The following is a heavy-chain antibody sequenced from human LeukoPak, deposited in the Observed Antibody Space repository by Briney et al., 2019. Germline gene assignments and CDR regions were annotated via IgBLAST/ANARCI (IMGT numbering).Heavy chain of an antibody. D-gene: IGHD3-10*01. CDR1: GFTDSSKY. V-gene: IGHV3-66*01. Sequence: GWSLRLSCAASGFTDSSKYMSWVRQAPGKGLEWVSLISGGGSTYYAHSVKGRLTISRDNSKNTLHLQMNSLRAEDTAVYYCARVPGAYYDAFDIWGQGTMVTVSS. CDR3: ARVPGAYYDAFDI. J-gene: IGHJ3*02. CDR2: ISGGGST.